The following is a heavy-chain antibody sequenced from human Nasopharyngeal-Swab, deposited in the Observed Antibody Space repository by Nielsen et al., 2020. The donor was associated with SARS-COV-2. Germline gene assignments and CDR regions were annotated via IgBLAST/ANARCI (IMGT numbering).Heavy chain of an antibody. CDR2: IWYDGSNK. V-gene: IGHV3-33*08. D-gene: IGHD4-17*01. CDR1: GFTFSSYG. J-gene: IGHJ4*02. CDR3: ARRFDYGDPLYY. Sequence: GGSLRLSCAASGFTFSSYGMPWVRQAPGKGLEWVAVIWYDGSNKYSADSVKGRFTISRDNSKNTLYLQMNSLRAEDTAVYYCARRFDYGDPLYYWGQGTLVTVSS.